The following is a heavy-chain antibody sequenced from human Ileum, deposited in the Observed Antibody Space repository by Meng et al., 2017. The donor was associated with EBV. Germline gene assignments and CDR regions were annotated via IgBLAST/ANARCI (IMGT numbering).Heavy chain of an antibody. Sequence: QVQLQESGPGLVKPPETLSLTCPVSGGSVSSAHSFWTWIRQPPGKGLEWIGYMSYSGSTNYSPPLESRVTISVDTSKNQFSLKLSSVTAADTAVYYCAGDPHSGSPHWGQGTLVTVPS. CDR3: AGDPHSGSPH. D-gene: IGHD1-26*01. J-gene: IGHJ4*02. V-gene: IGHV4-61*01. CDR1: GGSVSSAHSF. CDR2: MSYSGST.